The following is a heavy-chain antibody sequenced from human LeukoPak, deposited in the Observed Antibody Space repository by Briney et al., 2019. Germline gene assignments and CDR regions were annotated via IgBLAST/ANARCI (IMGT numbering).Heavy chain of an antibody. V-gene: IGHV1-2*02. CDR3: ARVSVVAAAGDY. J-gene: IGHJ4*02. CDR1: GYTFTGYY. CDR2: INPNSGGT. Sequence: ASVTVSCKASGYTFTGYYMHWVRQAPGQGLEWMGWINPNSGGTNYAQKFQGRVTMTRDTSISTAYMELSRLRSDDTAVYYCARVSVVAAAGDYWGQGTLVTVSS. D-gene: IGHD6-13*01.